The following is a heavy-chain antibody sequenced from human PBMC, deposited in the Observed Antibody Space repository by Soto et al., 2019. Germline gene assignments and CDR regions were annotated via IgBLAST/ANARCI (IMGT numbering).Heavy chain of an antibody. CDR3: ARGACCLKYSSSWYLFDY. D-gene: IGHD6-13*01. Sequence: GASVKVACKASGYTFTIYAMHWVRQDPGQRLEWMGIINPSGGSTSYAQKFQGRVTMTRDTSTSTVYMELSSLRSEDTAVYYCARGACCLKYSSSWYLFDYWGQGTLVTVSS. CDR1: GYTFTIYA. J-gene: IGHJ4*02. V-gene: IGHV1-46*03. CDR2: INPSGGST.